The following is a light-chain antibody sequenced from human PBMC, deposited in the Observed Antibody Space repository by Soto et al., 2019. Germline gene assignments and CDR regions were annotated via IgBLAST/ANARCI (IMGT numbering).Light chain of an antibody. CDR1: QSVSSS. J-gene: IGKJ4*01. CDR3: QQYNNWPPLT. Sequence: EIVMTQSPATLSVSPGDRATLSCRASQSVSSSLAWYQQIPGQAPRLLIYDASTRATGIPARLGGSGSGTEFPLTISSLQSEYFEVNYCQQYNNWPPLTFGGGTKVELK. CDR2: DAS. V-gene: IGKV3-15*01.